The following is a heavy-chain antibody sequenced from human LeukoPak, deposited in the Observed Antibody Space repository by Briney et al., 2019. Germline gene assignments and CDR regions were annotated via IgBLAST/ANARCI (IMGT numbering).Heavy chain of an antibody. CDR3: ARPSGMGPAFDI. V-gene: IGHV4-34*01. CDR2: INHSGST. CDR1: GGSFSGYY. J-gene: IGHJ3*02. Sequence: PSETLSLTCAVYGGSFSGYYWSWIRQPPGKGLEWIGEINHSGSTNYNPSLKSRVTISLDTSKNLFSLKLSSVTAADTAVYYCARPSGMGPAFDIWGQGTMVTVSS. D-gene: IGHD1-1*01.